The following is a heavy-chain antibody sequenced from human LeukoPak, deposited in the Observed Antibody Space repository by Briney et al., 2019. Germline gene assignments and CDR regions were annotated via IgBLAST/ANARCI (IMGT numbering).Heavy chain of an antibody. Sequence: GGSLRLSCAASGFTVSSNYMTWVRQAPGKGLEWVSAISGSGDSTYYADSVKGRFTISRDNSKNTLYLQMNSLRVEDTAVYYCAKDRGIISDYWGQGTLVTVSS. CDR3: AKDRGIISDY. D-gene: IGHD3-10*01. J-gene: IGHJ4*02. V-gene: IGHV3-23*01. CDR2: ISGSGDST. CDR1: GFTVSSNY.